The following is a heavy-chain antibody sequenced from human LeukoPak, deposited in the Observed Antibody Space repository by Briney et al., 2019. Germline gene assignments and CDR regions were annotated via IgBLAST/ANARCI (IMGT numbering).Heavy chain of an antibody. J-gene: IGHJ5*02. V-gene: IGHV1-69*05. D-gene: IGHD2-15*01. CDR1: GGTFSSYA. CDR2: IIPIFGTA. CDR3: ARGIVRSNVSGGNYWSDP. Sequence: ASVKVSCKASGGTFSSYAISWVRQAPGQGLEWMGGIIPIFGTANYAQKFQGRVTITTDESTSTAYMELSSLRSEDTAVYYCARGIVRSNVSGGNYWSDPWAQGTLVTV.